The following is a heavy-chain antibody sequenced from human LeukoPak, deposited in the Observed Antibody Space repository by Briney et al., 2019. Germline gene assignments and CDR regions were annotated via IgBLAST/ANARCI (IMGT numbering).Heavy chain of an antibody. CDR2: IKQDGTEK. CDR3: AHICLAGPCIPTVGTSY. D-gene: IGHD6-13*01. V-gene: IGHV3-7*01. J-gene: IGHJ4*02. CDR1: GFTLSSNW. Sequence: SGGSLRLSRAASGFTLSSNWMSWVRQAPGKGLEWVANIKQDGTEKYYVDSVKGRFTISRDNAKNSLYLQMNSLRAEDTAVYYCAHICLAGPCIPTVGTSYWGQGTLVTVSP.